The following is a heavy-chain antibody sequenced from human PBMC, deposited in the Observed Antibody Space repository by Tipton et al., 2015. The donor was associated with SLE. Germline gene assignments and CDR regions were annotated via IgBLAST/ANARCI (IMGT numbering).Heavy chain of an antibody. CDR1: GFIFSSYT. J-gene: IGHJ2*01. CDR3: ARVGAGSSSYWYFDL. Sequence: SLRLSCAASGFIFSSYTMNWVRQSPGKGLEWVSSISSSSYSIHYADSVKGRFTISRDNVENSLYLQMNSLRAGDTAVYYCARVGAGSSSYWYFDLWGRGTLVTVSS. V-gene: IGHV3-21*01. CDR2: ISSSSYSI. D-gene: IGHD3-10*01.